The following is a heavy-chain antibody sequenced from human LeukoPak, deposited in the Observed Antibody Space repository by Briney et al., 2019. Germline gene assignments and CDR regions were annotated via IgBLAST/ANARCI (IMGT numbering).Heavy chain of an antibody. V-gene: IGHV4-38-2*02. D-gene: IGHD4-17*01. CDR3: ARVVYGDYAGDIYNWFDP. J-gene: IGHJ5*02. CDR1: GYSISSGYY. Sequence: SETLSLTCTVSGYSISSGYYWGWIRPPPGKGLEWIGEINHSGSTNYNPSLKSRVTMSVDTSKNQFSLKLSSVTAADTAVYYCARVVYGDYAGDIYNWFDPWGQGTQVTVSS. CDR2: INHSGST.